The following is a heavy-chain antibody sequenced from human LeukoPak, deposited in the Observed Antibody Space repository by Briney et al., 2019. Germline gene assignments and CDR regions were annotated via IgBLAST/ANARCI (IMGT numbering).Heavy chain of an antibody. D-gene: IGHD6-13*01. CDR1: GYSFTSYW. Sequence: GESLKISCEGSGYSFTSYWIGWVRQMPGKGLEWMGIIYPGDSDTRYSPSFQGQVTISADKSISTAYLQWSSLKASDTAMYYCARHIAAAARTYYYYYMDVWGKGTTVTVSS. J-gene: IGHJ6*03. CDR2: IYPGDSDT. V-gene: IGHV5-51*01. CDR3: ARHIAAAARTYYYYYMDV.